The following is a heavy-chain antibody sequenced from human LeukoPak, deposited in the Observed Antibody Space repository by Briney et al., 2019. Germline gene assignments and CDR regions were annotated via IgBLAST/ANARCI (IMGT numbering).Heavy chain of an antibody. J-gene: IGHJ6*03. CDR1: GGSISSSSYY. V-gene: IGHV4-39*07. Sequence: PSETLSLTCTVSGGSISSSSYYWGWIRQPPGKGLEWIGSIYYSGSTYNIPSLKSRVTISIDTSKNQFSLKLSSVTAADTAVYYCARASLDPWGYYYMDVWGKGTTVTISS. D-gene: IGHD2-2*03. CDR3: ARASLDPWGYYYMDV. CDR2: IYYSGST.